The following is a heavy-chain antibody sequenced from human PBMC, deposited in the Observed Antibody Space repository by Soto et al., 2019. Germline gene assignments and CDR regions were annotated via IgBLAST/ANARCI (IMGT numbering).Heavy chain of an antibody. V-gene: IGHV1-3*01. CDR3: ARDRAYSSGWYMGNYWFDP. Sequence: ASVKVSCKASGYTFTSYAMHWVRQAPGQRLEWMGWINAGNGNTKYSQKFQGRVTITRDTSASTAYMELSSLRSEDTAVYYCARDRAYSSGWYMGNYWFDPWGQGTLVTVSS. CDR2: INAGNGNT. CDR1: GYTFTSYA. J-gene: IGHJ5*02. D-gene: IGHD6-19*01.